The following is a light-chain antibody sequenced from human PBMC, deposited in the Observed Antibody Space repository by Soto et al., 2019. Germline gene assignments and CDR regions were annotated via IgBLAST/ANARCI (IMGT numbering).Light chain of an antibody. CDR3: QQYGSSPWT. Sequence: EIVLTQSPGTLSLSPGERATLSCRPSQSVSSTFFAWYQQKPGQPPRLLIYGASTRATGIPDRFSGSGSGTDFTLAISRLEPEDFAMYYCQQYGSSPWTFGQGTKVEIK. CDR2: GAS. J-gene: IGKJ1*01. CDR1: QSVSSTF. V-gene: IGKV3-20*01.